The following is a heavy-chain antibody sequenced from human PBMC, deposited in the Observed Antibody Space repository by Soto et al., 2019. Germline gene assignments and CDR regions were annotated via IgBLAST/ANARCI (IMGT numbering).Heavy chain of an antibody. V-gene: IGHV4-31*11. CDR3: TRELTGGWYFGV. Sequence: QVQLQDSGPGLVKPSETLSLTCAVFGGSISPAGYYWSWIRQHPEKGLEWSGYTFYSGTTYYNPALKSRLTISVDTSKNHFSLKLTSVTAADTAVSHSTRELTGGWYFGVWGRGTLVTVSS. CDR1: GGSISPAGYY. D-gene: IGHD2-15*01. CDR2: TFYSGTT. J-gene: IGHJ2*01.